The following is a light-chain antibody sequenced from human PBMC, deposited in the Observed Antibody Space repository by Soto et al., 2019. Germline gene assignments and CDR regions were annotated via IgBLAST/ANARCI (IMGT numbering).Light chain of an antibody. CDR3: QKYNSARWT. CDR2: AAS. Sequence: DIQMTQSPSSLSSSVGDRVTITCRASEGISNYLAWYQQKPGKVPKLLIYAASTLQSGVPSRFSGSGSGTDFTLTISSLQPEDVATYYCQKYNSARWTFGQGTKVDIK. CDR1: EGISNY. V-gene: IGKV1-27*01. J-gene: IGKJ1*01.